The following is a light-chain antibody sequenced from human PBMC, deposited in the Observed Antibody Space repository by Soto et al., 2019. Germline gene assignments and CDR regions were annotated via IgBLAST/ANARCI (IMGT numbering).Light chain of an antibody. Sequence: EIVLTQSPGTLPLSPGERATLSCRASQSVSSSYLAWYQQKPGQAPRLLIYGASSRATGIPDRFSGSGSGTDFALTISRLEPEDVAVYYWQQYGISLRTFGQGTKVEI. CDR1: QSVSSSY. J-gene: IGKJ1*01. CDR3: QQYGISLRT. CDR2: GAS. V-gene: IGKV3-20*01.